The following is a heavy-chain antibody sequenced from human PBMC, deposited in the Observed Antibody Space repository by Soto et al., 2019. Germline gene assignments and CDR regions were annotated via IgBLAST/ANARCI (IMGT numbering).Heavy chain of an antibody. Sequence: PSETLSLTCTVSGGSISSGDYYWSWIRQPPGRGLEWIGYIYYSGSTNYNPSLKSRVTISVDTSKNQFSLKLSSVTAADTAVYYCARRGSSSWDYYYYYMDVWGKGTTVTVSS. D-gene: IGHD6-13*01. V-gene: IGHV4-30-4*01. CDR2: IYYSGST. CDR1: GGSISSGDYY. CDR3: ARRGSSSWDYYYYYMDV. J-gene: IGHJ6*03.